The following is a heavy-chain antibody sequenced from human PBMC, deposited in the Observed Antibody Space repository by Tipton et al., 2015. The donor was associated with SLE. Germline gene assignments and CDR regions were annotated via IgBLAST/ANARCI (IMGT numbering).Heavy chain of an antibody. CDR1: GGSISSSSYY. D-gene: IGHD2-2*02. Sequence: TLSLTCTVSGGSISSSSYYWGWIRQPPGKGLEWIGSIYYSGSTYYNTSLKSRVTITVDTSKNQFSLKLSSVTAADTAVYYCARGYCSSTSCYRVYYYFDYWGQGTPVTVSS. CDR2: IYYSGST. J-gene: IGHJ4*02. V-gene: IGHV4-39*07. CDR3: ARGYCSSTSCYRVYYYFDY.